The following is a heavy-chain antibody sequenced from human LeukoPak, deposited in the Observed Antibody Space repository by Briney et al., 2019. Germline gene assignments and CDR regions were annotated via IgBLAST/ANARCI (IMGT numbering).Heavy chain of an antibody. CDR2: IYYSGST. CDR1: GGSISSGGYY. CDR3: ARPSIGGKTFDI. V-gene: IGHV4-31*03. Sequence: KPSETLSLTCSVSGGSISSGGYYWSWICQHPGKGLEWIGYIYYSGSTYYNPSLKSRVTISVDTSKNQFSLKLSSVTAADTAVYYCARPSIGGKTFDIWGQGTMVTVSS. J-gene: IGHJ3*02. D-gene: IGHD1-26*01.